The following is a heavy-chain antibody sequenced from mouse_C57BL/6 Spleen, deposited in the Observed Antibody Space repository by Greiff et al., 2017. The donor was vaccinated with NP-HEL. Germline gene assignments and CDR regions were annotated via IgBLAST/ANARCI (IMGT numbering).Heavy chain of an antibody. CDR3: ARWDWDEYYFDY. J-gene: IGHJ2*01. CDR2: IYPRSGNT. Sequence: VQLQQSGAELARPGASVKLSCKASGYTFTSYGISWVKQRPGQGLEWIGEIYPRSGNTYYNEKFKGKATLTADKSSSTAYMELRSLTSEDSAVYFCARWDWDEYYFDYWGQGTTLTVAS. V-gene: IGHV1-81*01. CDR1: GYTFTSYG. D-gene: IGHD4-1*01.